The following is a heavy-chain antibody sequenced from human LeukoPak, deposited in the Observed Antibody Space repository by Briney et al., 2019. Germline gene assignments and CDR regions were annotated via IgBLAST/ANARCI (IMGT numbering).Heavy chain of an antibody. Sequence: KPSETLSLTCTVSGGSISSGDYYWSWIRQPPGKGLEWIGYIYYSGSTYYNPFLKSRVTISVDTSKNQFSLKLSSVTAADTAVYYCARDRGSSGWFDPWGQGTLVTVSS. J-gene: IGHJ5*02. CDR2: IYYSGST. D-gene: IGHD6-6*01. CDR1: GGSISSGDYY. V-gene: IGHV4-30-4*08. CDR3: ARDRGSSGWFDP.